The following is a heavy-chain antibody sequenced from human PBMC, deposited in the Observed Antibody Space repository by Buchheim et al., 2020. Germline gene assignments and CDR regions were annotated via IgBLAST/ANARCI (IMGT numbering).Heavy chain of an antibody. Sequence: EVQLVESGGGLVQPGGSLTLSCVASGFTFSGSDIHWVRQASGKRLEWVGLIRGEANSYATIYGASMKGRITISRDNSKNTACLQMNSLKTEDTAVYYCMETGTSSDSWGQGTL. CDR2: IRGEANSYAT. CDR3: METGTSSDS. D-gene: IGHD1-7*01. CDR1: GFTFSGSD. V-gene: IGHV3-73*02. J-gene: IGHJ4*02.